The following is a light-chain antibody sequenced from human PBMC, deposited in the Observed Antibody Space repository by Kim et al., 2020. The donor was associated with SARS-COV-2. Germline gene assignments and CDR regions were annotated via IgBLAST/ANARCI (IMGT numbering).Light chain of an antibody. V-gene: IGKV1-5*03. Sequence: DIQMTQSPSTLSASVGDRVTITCRASQTIESWLAWYSQTAGKAPKILIYHASGLESGVPSRFSGSGSGTEFTLTISSLQPEDFATYYCLQYDSYPWTFGRGTKVDIK. CDR1: QTIESW. CDR3: LQYDSYPWT. J-gene: IGKJ1*01. CDR2: HAS.